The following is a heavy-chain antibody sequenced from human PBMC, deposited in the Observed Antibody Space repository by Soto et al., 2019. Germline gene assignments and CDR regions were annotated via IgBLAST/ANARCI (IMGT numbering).Heavy chain of an antibody. CDR2: IYYSGST. Sequence: QMQLQESGPGLVKPSQTLSLTCTVSGGSISSGGYYWSWIRQHPGKGLEWIGYIYYSGSTYYNPSLKSRVTISVDTSKNQFSLKLSSVTAADTAVYYCARADCGGDCYYRRYYYYGMDVWGQGTTVTVSS. CDR1: GGSISSGGYY. D-gene: IGHD2-21*02. CDR3: ARADCGGDCYYRRYYYYGMDV. J-gene: IGHJ6*02. V-gene: IGHV4-31*03.